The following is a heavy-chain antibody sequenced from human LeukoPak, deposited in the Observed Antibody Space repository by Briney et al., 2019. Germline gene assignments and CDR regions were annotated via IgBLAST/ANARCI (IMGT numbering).Heavy chain of an antibody. CDR2: IYGGGST. V-gene: IGHV3-53*01. D-gene: IGHD6-19*01. CDR1: GFTFSDHY. J-gene: IGHJ4*02. CDR3: ASWPVGWYGEDS. Sequence: GGSLRLSCEASGFTFSDHYMDWVRQAPGKGLEWVSVIYGGGSTYYADSVKGRFTISRDTPKNTLYLQMNSLRVEDTAVYYCASWPVGWYGEDSWGQGTLVTVSS.